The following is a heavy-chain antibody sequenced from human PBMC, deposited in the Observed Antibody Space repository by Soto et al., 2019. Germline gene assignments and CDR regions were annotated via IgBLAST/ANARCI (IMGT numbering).Heavy chain of an antibody. CDR3: ARGLISGYYKRAFDI. CDR2: IYYSGST. J-gene: IGHJ3*02. Sequence: PSETLSLTCTVSGGSISSYYWSWIRQPPGKGLEWIGYIYYSGSTNYNPSLKSRVTISVDTSKNQFSLKLSSVTAADTAVYYCARGLISGYYKRAFDIWGQGTMVTVSS. V-gene: IGHV4-59*01. D-gene: IGHD3-22*01. CDR1: GGSISSYY.